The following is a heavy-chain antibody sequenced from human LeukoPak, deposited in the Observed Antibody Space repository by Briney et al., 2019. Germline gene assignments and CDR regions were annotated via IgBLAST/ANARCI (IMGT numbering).Heavy chain of an antibody. V-gene: IGHV3-23*01. CDR1: GFTFSSSA. D-gene: IGHD6-13*01. J-gene: IGHJ4*02. CDR2: ISGSGGST. CDR3: ARDLMGIAYRGAFYY. Sequence: GGSLRLSCAASGFTFSSSAMSWVRQAPGKGLEWVSAISGSGGSTYYADSVKGRFTISRDNAKNSLYLQMNSLRAEDTAVYYCARDLMGIAYRGAFYYWGQGTLVTVSS.